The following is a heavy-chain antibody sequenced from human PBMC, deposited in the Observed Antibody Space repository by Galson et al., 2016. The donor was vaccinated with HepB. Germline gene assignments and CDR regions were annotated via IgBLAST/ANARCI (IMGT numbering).Heavy chain of an antibody. CDR1: GFSFSSYA. CDR2: VSRDASIT. J-gene: IGHJ4*02. D-gene: IGHD3-16*02. V-gene: IGHV3-30-3*01. CDR3: ARVYYDYVWGSYRESHFDS. Sequence: SLRLSCAASGFSFSSYAVHWVRQAPGKGLEWVAVVSRDASITYYAKSMKGRFTISRDNSQNMLYLQMNSLRVEDTAVYYCARVYYDYVWGSYRESHFDSWGQGTLVTVSS.